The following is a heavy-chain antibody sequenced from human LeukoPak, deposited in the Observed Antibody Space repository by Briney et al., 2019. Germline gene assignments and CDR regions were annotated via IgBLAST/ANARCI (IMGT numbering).Heavy chain of an antibody. V-gene: IGHV3-30*03. CDR1: GFIFSNCG. Sequence: PGGSLRLSCAASGFIFSNCGMHWVRQAPGKGLEWVALISYNGENKNYADSVKGRFTISRDNSKNTLYLQMNSLRVEDTAVYYCARDPGSRGGTRFDYWGQGTLVTVSS. CDR2: ISYNGENK. CDR3: ARDPGSRGGTRFDY. J-gene: IGHJ4*02. D-gene: IGHD3-10*01.